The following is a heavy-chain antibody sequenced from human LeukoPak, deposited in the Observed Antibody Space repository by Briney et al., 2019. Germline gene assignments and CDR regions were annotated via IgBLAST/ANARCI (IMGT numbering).Heavy chain of an antibody. J-gene: IGHJ4*02. CDR2: ISGSGGTT. D-gene: IGHD3-22*01. Sequence: GGSLRLSCAASGFTFSTYGMTWVRQAPGKGLEWVSSISGSGGTTYYADSVKGRFTISRDNSKNTLYLQMNSLRAEDTAVYYCAKQLSSGYYRYFDYWGQGTLVTVSS. CDR1: GFTFSTYG. CDR3: AKQLSSGYYRYFDY. V-gene: IGHV3-23*01.